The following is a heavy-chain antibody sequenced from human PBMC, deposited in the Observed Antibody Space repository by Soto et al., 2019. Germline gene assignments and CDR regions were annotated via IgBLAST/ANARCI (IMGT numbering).Heavy chain of an antibody. CDR1: GGSISSYY. CDR3: ARERPDGARLDP. D-gene: IGHD6-6*01. J-gene: IGHJ5*02. Sequence: PSETLSLTCTVSGGSISSYYWGWIRQPPGKGLEWIGSIYYSGSTYYNPSLKSRVIISVDTSKNQFSLKLSSVTAADTAVYYCARERPDGARLDPWGQGTLVTVSS. V-gene: IGHV4-39*07. CDR2: IYYSGST.